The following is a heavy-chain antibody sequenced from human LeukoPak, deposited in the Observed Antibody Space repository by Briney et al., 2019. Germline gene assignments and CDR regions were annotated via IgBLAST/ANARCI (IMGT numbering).Heavy chain of an antibody. V-gene: IGHV3-23*01. CDR3: ARALLEQWLLDY. Sequence: GGSLRLSCAASGFTFSSYAMSWVRQAPGKGLEWVSGISGSGGSTYYGDSVKGRSTISRDNSKNTLYLQMNSLRAEDTAVYYCARALLEQWLLDYWGQGTLVTVSS. D-gene: IGHD6-19*01. CDR2: ISGSGGST. CDR1: GFTFSSYA. J-gene: IGHJ4*02.